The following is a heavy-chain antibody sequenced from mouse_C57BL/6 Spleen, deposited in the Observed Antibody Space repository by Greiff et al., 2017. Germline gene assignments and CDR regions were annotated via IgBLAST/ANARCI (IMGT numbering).Heavy chain of an antibody. V-gene: IGHV5-17*01. Sequence: VQLQQSGGGLVKPGGSLKLSCAASGFTFSDYGMHWVRQAPGKGLEWVAYISSGSSTIYYADKVKGRYTISTDNAKSTLFLQMTSLRSEDTAMYYCAKGSITTVVGCAMDYWGQGTSVTVSS. CDR1: GFTFSDYG. CDR2: ISSGSSTI. J-gene: IGHJ4*01. D-gene: IGHD1-1*01. CDR3: AKGSITTVVGCAMDY.